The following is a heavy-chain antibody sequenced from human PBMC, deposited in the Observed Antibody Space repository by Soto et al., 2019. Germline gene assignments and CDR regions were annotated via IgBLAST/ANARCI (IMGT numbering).Heavy chain of an antibody. J-gene: IGHJ6*02. CDR1: GFTFSTYW. V-gene: IGHV3-7*01. CDR3: ARLDRGYYGMDV. CDR2: INQDGSEM. Sequence: EVQLVESGGGLVQPGGSLRLSCAASGFTFSTYWMTWVRQAPGKGLEWVANINQDGSEMFYLDSVKGRFTVSRDNARNSLYLQMNSLRAEDTAVYYCARLDRGYYGMDVWGHGTTVTVSS.